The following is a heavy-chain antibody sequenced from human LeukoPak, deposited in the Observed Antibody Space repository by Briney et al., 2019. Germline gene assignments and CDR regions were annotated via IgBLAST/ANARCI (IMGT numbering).Heavy chain of an antibody. CDR1: GYTFTSYY. Sequence: ASAKVSCKASGYTFTSYYIHWVRQAPGQGLEWMGIINPSDGKTKYAQKFQGRVTMTRDTSTSTVYMELSSLRSEDTAVYYCARGYSGYDSDYWGQGTLVTVSS. V-gene: IGHV1-46*01. J-gene: IGHJ4*02. CDR2: INPSDGKT. CDR3: ARGYSGYDSDY. D-gene: IGHD5-12*01.